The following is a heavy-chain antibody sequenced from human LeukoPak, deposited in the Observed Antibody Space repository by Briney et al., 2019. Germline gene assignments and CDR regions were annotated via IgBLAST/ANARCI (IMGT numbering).Heavy chain of an antibody. CDR3: ARAQPFSWKLDAFDT. J-gene: IGHJ3*02. V-gene: IGHV3-48*03. CDR2: ISSSGSTI. Sequence: PGGSLRLSCAASGFTFSSYEMNWVRQAPGKGLEWVSYISSSGSTIYYADSVKGRFTISRDNAKNSLYLQMNSLRAEDTAVYYCARAQPFSWKLDAFDTWGQGTMVTVSS. CDR1: GFTFSSYE. D-gene: IGHD2/OR15-2a*01.